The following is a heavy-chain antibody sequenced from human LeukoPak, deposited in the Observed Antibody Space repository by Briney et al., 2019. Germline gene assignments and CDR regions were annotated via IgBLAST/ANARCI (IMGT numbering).Heavy chain of an antibody. CDR1: GYAFTAHY. Sequence: ASVKVSCKVSGYAFTAHYMHWVRQAPGQGLEWMGRIDPNSGGTKYAQKFQGRVTLTRDTSINTVYMELNTLTSDDMALYYCARGMGTSWFDYWGQGTLVTVFS. V-gene: IGHV1-2*02. CDR3: ARGMGTSWFDY. CDR2: IDPNSGGT. J-gene: IGHJ4*02. D-gene: IGHD6-13*01.